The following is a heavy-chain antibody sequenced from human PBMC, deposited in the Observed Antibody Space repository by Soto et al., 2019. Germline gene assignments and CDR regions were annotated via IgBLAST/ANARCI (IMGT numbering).Heavy chain of an antibody. D-gene: IGHD4-17*01. CDR1: GFTFSSYA. J-gene: IGHJ3*02. CDR2: IRGSGAYT. V-gene: IGHV3-23*01. Sequence: EGQLLESGGGLVQPGGSLRLSCAASGFTFSSYAMIWVRQAPGKGLQWVSTIRGSGAYTYYADSLKGRFTIFRDNFKNTLYLQMDTLKAADTAVYFCAKDYGDYDGFDIWGQGTMVTVSS. CDR3: AKDYGDYDGFDI.